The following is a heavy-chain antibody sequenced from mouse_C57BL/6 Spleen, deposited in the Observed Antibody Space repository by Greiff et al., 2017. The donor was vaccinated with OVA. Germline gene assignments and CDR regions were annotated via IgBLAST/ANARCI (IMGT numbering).Heavy chain of an antibody. CDR2: IYPGDGDT. CDR1: GYAFSSYW. Sequence: QVQLQQSGAELVKPGASVRISCKASGYAFSSYWMNWVKKRPGKGLGWIWQIYPGDGDTNYNGKFKGKTTLTADKSSSTAYMQLSSLTSEDSAVYFCARSDYGNYGYAMDYWGQGTSVTVSS. J-gene: IGHJ4*01. V-gene: IGHV1-80*01. D-gene: IGHD2-1*01. CDR3: ARSDYGNYGYAMDY.